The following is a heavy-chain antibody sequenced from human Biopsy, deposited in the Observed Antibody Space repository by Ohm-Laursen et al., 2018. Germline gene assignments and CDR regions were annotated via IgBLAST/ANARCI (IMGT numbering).Heavy chain of an antibody. CDR1: GFTFSGFS. V-gene: IGHV3-30*18. J-gene: IGHJ6*02. Sequence: SLGLSCSASGFTFSGFSMNWVRQAPGKGLEWVAFIFYDGSNTYYADSVKGRFTISRDNSRDTLYLQMSSLRAEDTAVYYCVKDRYNYTPIGGFSMDVWGQGTTVTVSS. D-gene: IGHD5-18*01. CDR3: VKDRYNYTPIGGFSMDV. CDR2: IFYDGSNT.